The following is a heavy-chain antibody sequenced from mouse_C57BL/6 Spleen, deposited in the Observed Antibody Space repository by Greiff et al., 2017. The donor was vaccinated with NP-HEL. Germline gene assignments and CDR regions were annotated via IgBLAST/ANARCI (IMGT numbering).Heavy chain of an antibody. CDR1: GFTFSDYG. Sequence: EVQLQQSGGGLVKPGGSLKLSCAASGFTFSDYGMHWVRQAPEKGLEWVAYISSGSSTIYYADTVKGRFTISRDNAKNTLFLQMTSLRSEDTAMYYCARYGNAYAMDYWGQGTSVTVSS. CDR3: ARYGNAYAMDY. J-gene: IGHJ4*01. CDR2: ISSGSSTI. D-gene: IGHD2-1*01. V-gene: IGHV5-17*01.